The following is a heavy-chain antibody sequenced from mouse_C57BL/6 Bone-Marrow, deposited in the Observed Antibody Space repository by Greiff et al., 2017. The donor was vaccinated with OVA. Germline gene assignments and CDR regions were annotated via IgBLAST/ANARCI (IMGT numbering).Heavy chain of an antibody. CDR2: IYPRSGNT. Sequence: VQLQHSGAELARPGASVKLSCKASGYTFTSYGISWVKQRTGQGLEWIGEIYPRSGNTYYNEKFKGKATLTADKSSSTAYMELRSLTSEDSAVYFCARGDSSGAFDYWGQGTTLTVSS. V-gene: IGHV1-81*01. CDR1: GYTFTSYG. CDR3: ARGDSSGAFDY. D-gene: IGHD3-2*02. J-gene: IGHJ2*01.